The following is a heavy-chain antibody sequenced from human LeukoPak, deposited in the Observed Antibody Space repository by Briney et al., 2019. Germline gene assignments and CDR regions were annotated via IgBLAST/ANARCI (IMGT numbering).Heavy chain of an antibody. J-gene: IGHJ4*02. CDR3: ARDPSNNWHKFDF. Sequence: GGSLRLSCAASGFTFSSYAMSWVRQAPGKGLEWVSGISTSGGSTSYADSVKGRFTISRDNAKNSLYLQMNSLRAEDTGVYYCARDPSNNWHKFDFWGQGTLVTVSS. D-gene: IGHD1/OR15-1a*01. V-gene: IGHV3-23*01. CDR1: GFTFSSYA. CDR2: ISTSGGST.